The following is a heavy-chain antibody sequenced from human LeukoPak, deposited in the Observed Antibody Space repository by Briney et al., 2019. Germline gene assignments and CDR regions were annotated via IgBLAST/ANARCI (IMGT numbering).Heavy chain of an antibody. V-gene: IGHV3-7*01. CDR2: IEQDGSEK. J-gene: IGHJ4*02. CDR3: ARGGAGTCDY. D-gene: IGHD6-13*01. CDR1: GFTFSRYW. Sequence: PGGSLRLSRAASGFTFSRYWMNWVRQAPGKGLEWVANIEQDGSEKYYVDSVKGRFTISRDNAKNSLYLQMNSLRGEETAVYYCARGGAGTCDYWGQGTLVTVSS.